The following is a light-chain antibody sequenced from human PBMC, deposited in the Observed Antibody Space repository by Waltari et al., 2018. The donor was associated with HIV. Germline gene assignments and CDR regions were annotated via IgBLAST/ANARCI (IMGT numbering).Light chain of an antibody. CDR1: QSINTY. Sequence: SPSSLSASIGDRVTITCRASQSINTYLNWYQQKPGKAPNLLIYVASNLQSGVPSRFSGSGSGTDFTLTISSLQPEDFATYYCQQSHSAPLAFGQGTKVELK. CDR3: QQSHSAPLA. J-gene: IGKJ1*01. CDR2: VAS. V-gene: IGKV1-39*01.